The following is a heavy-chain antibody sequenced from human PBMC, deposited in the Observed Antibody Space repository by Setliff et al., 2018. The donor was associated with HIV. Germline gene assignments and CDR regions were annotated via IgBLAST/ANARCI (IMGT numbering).Heavy chain of an antibody. D-gene: IGHD3-10*01. J-gene: IGHJ4*02. CDR3: ARGWFDYFDD. Sequence: GGSLRLSCTASGFSFRNFGMTWVRQAPGKGLEWVSSISSSDDDTHYADSLRGRFTVSRDDAKNSLYLQMNSLRVEDTAVYYCARGWFDYFDDWGQGTLVTVSS. CDR1: GFSFRNFG. CDR2: ISSSDDDT. V-gene: IGHV3-21*01.